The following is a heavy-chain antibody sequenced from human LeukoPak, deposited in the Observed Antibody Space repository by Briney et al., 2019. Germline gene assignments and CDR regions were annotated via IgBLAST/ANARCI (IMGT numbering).Heavy chain of an antibody. J-gene: IGHJ4*02. Sequence: AAVKVSCKASGYTFTSYGISWVRQAPGQGLEWMGWVSAYNGNTNYAQKLQGRVTMTTDTSTSTAYMELRSLRPDDTAVYYCARVKITFGGVIDLFDYWGEGTLVTVSS. CDR2: VSAYNGNT. CDR1: GYTFTSYG. V-gene: IGHV1-18*04. D-gene: IGHD3-16*02. CDR3: ARVKITFGGVIDLFDY.